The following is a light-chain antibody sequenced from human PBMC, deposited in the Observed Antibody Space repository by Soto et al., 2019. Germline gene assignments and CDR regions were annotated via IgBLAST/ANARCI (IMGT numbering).Light chain of an antibody. V-gene: IGKV1-5*03. CDR1: QTISSL. J-gene: IGKJ1*01. Sequence: DIQMTQSPSTLSGSVGDRVTITCRASQTISSLLAWYQQKPGKAPKLLIYNASTLKSGVPSRFSGSGSGTDFTLTISCLQSEDFATYYCQQYYSFPWTFGQGTKVDI. CDR2: NAS. CDR3: QQYYSFPWT.